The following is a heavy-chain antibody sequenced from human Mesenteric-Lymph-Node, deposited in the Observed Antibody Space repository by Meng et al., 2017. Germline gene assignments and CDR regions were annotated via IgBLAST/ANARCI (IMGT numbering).Heavy chain of an antibody. Sequence: GGLLRSSFTAFGFIFSSCGMHWFRQAPGKGLKWVAFIRYDGSKKYYADSVKGRFTISRDNSKNTLYLQMNSLRAEDTAVYYCAKDIQLLLDYYYYGMDVWGQGTTVTVS. J-gene: IGHJ6*02. CDR3: AKDIQLLLDYYYYGMDV. D-gene: IGHD2-2*01. V-gene: IGHV3-30*02. CDR2: IRYDGSKK. CDR1: GFIFSSCG.